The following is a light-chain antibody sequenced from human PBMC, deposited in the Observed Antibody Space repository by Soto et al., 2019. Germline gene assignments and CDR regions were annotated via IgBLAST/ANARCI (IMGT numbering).Light chain of an antibody. V-gene: IGKV1-5*03. J-gene: IGKJ4*01. CDR2: KAS. CDR3: QHYDNYPPP. CDR1: QTIRTW. Sequence: DIPMTQSPSTLSASVGDRVTITCRASQTIRTWLAWYQQKPGKAPNLLIYKASSLQSGVPSRFSGSGSGTDFTLTISSLQPDDFATYYCQHYDNYPPPFGGGTKVEIK.